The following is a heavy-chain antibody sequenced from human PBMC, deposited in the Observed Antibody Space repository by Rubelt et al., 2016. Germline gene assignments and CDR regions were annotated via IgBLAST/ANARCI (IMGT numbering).Heavy chain of an antibody. V-gene: IGHV4-39*07. D-gene: IGHD6-19*01. Sequence: LQVEESGPGLVKPSETLSLTCSVSGGSIRSATSYWGWIRQPPGKGLEWIGEINHSGSTNYNPSLKSRVTLSVDTSKNQFSLKLSFVTAADTAVYYCARGHSSSGWYYWGQGALVTVSS. CDR3: ARGHSSSGWYY. CDR2: INHSGST. J-gene: IGHJ4*02. CDR1: GGSIRSATSY.